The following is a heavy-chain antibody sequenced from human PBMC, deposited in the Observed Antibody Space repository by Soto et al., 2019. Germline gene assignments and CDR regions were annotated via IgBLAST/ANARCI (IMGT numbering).Heavy chain of an antibody. J-gene: IGHJ4*02. CDR1: GFTFSSYG. V-gene: IGHV3-33*01. CDR3: ARDQYSGYDFDY. Sequence: GGSLRLSCAASGFTFSSYGMHWVRQAPGKGLEWVAVIWYDGSNKYYADSVKGRFTISRDNSKNTLYLQMNSLRAEDTAVSYCARDQYSGYDFDYWGQGTLVTVSS. CDR2: IWYDGSNK. D-gene: IGHD5-12*01.